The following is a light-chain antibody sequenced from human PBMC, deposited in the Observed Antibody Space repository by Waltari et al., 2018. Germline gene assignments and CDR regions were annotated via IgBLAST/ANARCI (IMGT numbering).Light chain of an antibody. Sequence: IQLTQSPSSLSASVGDRVTITCRASQGISSYLAWYQQKPGKAPKLLIYAASTLQSGVPSRFSGSGSGTDFTLTTSSLQPEHFATYYCQQLNSYPRGLFTFGPGTKVDIK. V-gene: IGKV1-9*01. J-gene: IGKJ3*01. CDR3: QQLNSYPRGLFT. CDR2: AAS. CDR1: QGISSY.